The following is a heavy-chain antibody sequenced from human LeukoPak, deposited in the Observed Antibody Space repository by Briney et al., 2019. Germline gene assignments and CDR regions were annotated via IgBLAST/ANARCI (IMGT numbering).Heavy chain of an antibody. D-gene: IGHD6-13*01. Sequence: ASVKVSCKASGNTFTGYYMHWVRQAPGQGLEWVGWINPNNGDTNYAQKFQGRVTMTRDTSISTAYMELSRLRSDDTAVYYCARETVPAIAAPRGLNYWGQGTLVTVSS. CDR3: ARETVPAIAAPRGLNY. V-gene: IGHV1-2*02. J-gene: IGHJ4*02. CDR2: INPNNGDT. CDR1: GNTFTGYY.